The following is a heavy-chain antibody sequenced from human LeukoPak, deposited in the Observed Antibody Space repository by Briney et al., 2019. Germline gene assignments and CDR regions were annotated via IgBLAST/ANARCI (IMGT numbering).Heavy chain of an antibody. V-gene: IGHV4-59*01. CDR2: IYNTGNT. Sequence: SETLSLTCTVSGASITSYYWIWIRQPPGKGLEWIGYIYNTGNTSYNPSLKSRVTISEDTSKNQFSLKLGSVTAADTAVYYCARGGDYDFWSGYSNYYYMDVWGKGTTVTVSS. D-gene: IGHD3-3*01. CDR1: GASITSYY. CDR3: ARGGDYDFWSGYSNYYYMDV. J-gene: IGHJ6*03.